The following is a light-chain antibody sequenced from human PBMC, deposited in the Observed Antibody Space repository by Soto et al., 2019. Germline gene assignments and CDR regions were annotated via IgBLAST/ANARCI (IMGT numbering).Light chain of an antibody. Sequence: DIQMTQSPSTLSASVGDRVTITCRASQSISSWLAWYQQKPGKAPKLLIYKASSLESGVPSRFSCSGSGAQLILITSSLQPDAVSTYYYQQYSGYSFTFGPGTKVDIK. CDR2: KAS. V-gene: IGKV1-5*03. CDR3: QQYSGYSFT. CDR1: QSISSW. J-gene: IGKJ3*01.